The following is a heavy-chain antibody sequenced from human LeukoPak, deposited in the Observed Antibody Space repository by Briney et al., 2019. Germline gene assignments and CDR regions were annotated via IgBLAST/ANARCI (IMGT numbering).Heavy chain of an antibody. CDR2: IKKGGSEK. Sequence: HPGGSLTLSCAASGSTFSSYWMSWVRQPPGKGLEWVAYIKKGGSEKYYVDSVKGRFTISRDNAKNSLYVQMNSLRAEETAVYYCAMPSNYYGRSGSVSGAFDIWGEGIMVTVSS. V-gene: IGHV3-7*02. J-gene: IGHJ3*02. CDR1: GSTFSSYW. D-gene: IGHD3-22*01. CDR3: AMPSNYYGRSGSVSGAFDI.